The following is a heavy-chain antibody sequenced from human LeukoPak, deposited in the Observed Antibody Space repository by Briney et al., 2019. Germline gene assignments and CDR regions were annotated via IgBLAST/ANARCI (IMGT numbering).Heavy chain of an antibody. Sequence: ASVKVSCKASGYTFTSYGISWVRQAPGQWLEWMGWISAYNGNTNYAQKFQGRVTMTRDTSISTAYMELSRLRSDDTAVYYCAREWSVAGDYWGQGTLVTISS. V-gene: IGHV1-18*01. CDR1: GYTFTSYG. CDR3: AREWSVAGDY. CDR2: ISAYNGNT. D-gene: IGHD6-19*01. J-gene: IGHJ4*02.